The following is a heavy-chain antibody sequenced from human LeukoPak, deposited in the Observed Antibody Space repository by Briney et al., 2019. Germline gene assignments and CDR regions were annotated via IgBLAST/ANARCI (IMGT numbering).Heavy chain of an antibody. CDR2: IYYSGST. CDR1: GGSISSGGYF. J-gene: IGHJ6*02. V-gene: IGHV4-61*08. Sequence: SETLSLTCTVSGGSISSGGYFWSWIRQHPGKGLEWIGYIYYSGSTNYNPSLKSRVTISVDTSKNQFSLKLSSVTAADTAVYYCARLITMVRGVPYGMDVWGQGTTVTVSS. D-gene: IGHD3-10*01. CDR3: ARLITMVRGVPYGMDV.